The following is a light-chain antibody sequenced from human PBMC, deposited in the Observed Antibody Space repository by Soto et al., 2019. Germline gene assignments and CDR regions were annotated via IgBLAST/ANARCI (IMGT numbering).Light chain of an antibody. CDR2: GAS. CDR1: QSVSSSF. Sequence: EIVMTQSPATLSVSPGERATLSCRASQSVSSSFLAWYQQKPGQAPRLLIYGASSRATGIPDRFSGSGSGTDFTLSISRLEPEDFAVYYCQQYGSSPPWTFGQGTMVEIK. CDR3: QQYGSSPPWT. J-gene: IGKJ1*01. V-gene: IGKV3-20*01.